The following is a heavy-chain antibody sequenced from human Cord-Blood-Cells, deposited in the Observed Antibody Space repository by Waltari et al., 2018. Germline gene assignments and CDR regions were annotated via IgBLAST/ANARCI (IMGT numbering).Heavy chain of an antibody. D-gene: IGHD6-6*01. Sequence: QVQLQQWGAGLLKPSETLSLTCAVYGGSFSGYYWSWIRQPPGKGLEWIGEINHSESTNYNPSLKSRVTISVDTSKNQFSLKLSSVTAADTAVYYCARSCTGIAARPDYFDYWGQGTLVTVSS. CDR2: INHSEST. V-gene: IGHV4-34*01. J-gene: IGHJ4*02. CDR1: GGSFSGYY. CDR3: ARSCTGIAARPDYFDY.